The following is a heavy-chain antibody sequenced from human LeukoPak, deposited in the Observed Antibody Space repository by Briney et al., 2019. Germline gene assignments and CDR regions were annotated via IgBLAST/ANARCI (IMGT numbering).Heavy chain of an antibody. CDR1: GYTFTSYD. J-gene: IGHJ3*02. CDR2: MNPNSGNT. D-gene: IGHD3-3*01. CDR3: AREGLFPENAFDI. V-gene: IGHV1-8*01. Sequence: ASVKVSCKASGYTFTSYDINWVRQATGQGREWMGWMNPNSGNTGYAQKFHGRVTMTTNTSISTAYMELSSLRSEDTAVYYCAREGLFPENAFDIWGQGTMVTVSS.